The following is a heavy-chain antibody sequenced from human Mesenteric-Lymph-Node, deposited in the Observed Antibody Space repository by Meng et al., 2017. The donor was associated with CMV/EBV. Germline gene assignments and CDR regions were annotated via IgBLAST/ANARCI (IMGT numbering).Heavy chain of an antibody. CDR1: GYSFTSYW. V-gene: IGHV5-51*01. D-gene: IGHD1-26*01. CDR2: IYPGDSDT. J-gene: IGHJ4*02. Sequence: CKGSGYSFTSYWIGWVRQMPGKGLEWMGIIYPGDSDTRYSPSFQGQVTLSADKSISTAYLQWSSLKASDSAMYYCARHVRSGSYYYDYWGQGTLVTVSS. CDR3: ARHVRSGSYYYDY.